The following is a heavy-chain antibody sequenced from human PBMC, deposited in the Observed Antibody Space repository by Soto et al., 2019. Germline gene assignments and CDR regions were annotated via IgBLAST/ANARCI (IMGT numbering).Heavy chain of an antibody. V-gene: IGHV3-15*07. Sequence: EVQLVESGGGLVKPGGSLRLSCAASGFAFSNAWMNWVRQAPGKGLEWVGRIKSKTDGGTTDYAAPVKGRFTISRDDSKNTLYLQMNSLKTEDTAVYYCTTGLEYCSGGSCPGGYYYGMDVWGQGTTVTVSS. CDR3: TTGLEYCSGGSCPGGYYYGMDV. D-gene: IGHD2-15*01. J-gene: IGHJ6*02. CDR1: GFAFSNAW. CDR2: IKSKTDGGTT.